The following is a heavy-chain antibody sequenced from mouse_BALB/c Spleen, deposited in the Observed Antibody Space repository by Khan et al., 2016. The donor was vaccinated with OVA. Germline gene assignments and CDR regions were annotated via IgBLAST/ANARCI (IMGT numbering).Heavy chain of an antibody. J-gene: IGHJ3*01. D-gene: IGHD2-14*01. CDR3: ARATYRYAFAY. Sequence: EVQLQESGPSLVKPSQTLSLTCSVTGDSITSGYWNWIRKFPGNKLGYMGYILSTGSTYYNPSLKGRISITRHTSKNQYYLQLNSVTTEDTATYYCARATYRYAFAYWGQGTLVTVSA. V-gene: IGHV3-8*02. CDR1: GDSITSGY. CDR2: ILSTGST.